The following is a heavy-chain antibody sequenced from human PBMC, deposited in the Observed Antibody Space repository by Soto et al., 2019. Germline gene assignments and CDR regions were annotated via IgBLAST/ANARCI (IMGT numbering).Heavy chain of an antibody. CDR2: IIPIFGTA. CDR3: ARVENTYYDILTGPDY. J-gene: IGHJ4*02. Sequence: ASVKVSCKASGGTFSSYAISWVRQAPGQGLEWMGGIIPIFGTANYAQKFQGRVTITADESTSTAYMELSSLRSEDTAVYYCARVENTYYDILTGPDYWSQGTLVTVSS. D-gene: IGHD3-9*01. CDR1: GGTFSSYA. V-gene: IGHV1-69*13.